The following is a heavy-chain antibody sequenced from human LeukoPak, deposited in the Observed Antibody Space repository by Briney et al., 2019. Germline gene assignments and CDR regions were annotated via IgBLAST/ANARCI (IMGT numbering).Heavy chain of an antibody. J-gene: IGHJ5*02. CDR3: ARRRGITIFWSPNWFDP. D-gene: IGHD3-9*01. V-gene: IGHV4-4*02. Sequence: PSETLSLTCAVSGGSISSSNWWSWVRQPPGKGLEWIGEIYHSGSTNYNPSLKSRVTISVDKSKNQFSLKLSPVTAADTAVYYCARRRGITIFWSPNWFDPWGQGTLVTVSS. CDR1: GGSISSSNW. CDR2: IYHSGST.